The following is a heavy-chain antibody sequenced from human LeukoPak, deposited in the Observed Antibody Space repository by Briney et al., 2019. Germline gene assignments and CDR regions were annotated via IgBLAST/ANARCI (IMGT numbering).Heavy chain of an antibody. Sequence: GGSLRLSCTASGFTFTAHWIHWVRQPPGMGLVWVSRINERGTDSMYAESVKGRFTISRDNAKSTVYLQMNSLRAEDTAVYYCVRDETLWTLDWWGQGTLVSVSS. J-gene: IGHJ4*02. D-gene: IGHD1-1*01. CDR1: GFTFTAHW. CDR3: VRDETLWTLDW. CDR2: INERGTDS. V-gene: IGHV3-74*03.